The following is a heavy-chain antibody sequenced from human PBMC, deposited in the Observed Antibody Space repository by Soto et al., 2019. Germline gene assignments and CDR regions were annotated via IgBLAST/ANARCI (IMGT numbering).Heavy chain of an antibody. V-gene: IGHV3-13*01. CDR2: IGTAGDT. CDR1: GFTFSSYD. Sequence: EVQLVESGGGLVQPGGSLRLSCAASGFTFSSYDMHWVRQATGKGLEWVSAIGTAGDTYYPGSVKGRFTISRENAKNSLYLQMNSPRAGDTAVYYCARGGKWFGDAGWFDPWGQGTLVTVSS. J-gene: IGHJ5*02. D-gene: IGHD3-10*01. CDR3: ARGGKWFGDAGWFDP.